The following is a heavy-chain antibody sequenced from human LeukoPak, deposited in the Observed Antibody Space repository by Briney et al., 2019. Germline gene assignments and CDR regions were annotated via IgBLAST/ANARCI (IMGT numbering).Heavy chain of an antibody. J-gene: IGHJ4*02. CDR2: ISYDGSNQ. D-gene: IGHD1-1*01. CDR1: GFTFSSYG. CDR3: ASCGVFPHNPLDY. V-gene: IGHV3-30*03. Sequence: GGSLRLSCAVSGFTFSSYGMHWVRQAPGKGLEWVSVISYDGSNQYYADSVKGRFTISRDNSNNTLYLQMSSLRAEDTAVYYCASCGVFPHNPLDYWRQGTLVTVSS.